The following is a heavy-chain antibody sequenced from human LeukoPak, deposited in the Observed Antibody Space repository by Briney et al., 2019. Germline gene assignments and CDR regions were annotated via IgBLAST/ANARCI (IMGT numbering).Heavy chain of an antibody. CDR1: GGSLSGYY. Sequence: SETLSLTCAVYGGSLSGYYWSWIRQPPGKGLEWIGSIYHSGNTYYNPSLKSRVTISVDTSKNQFSLKLNSVTAADTAVYYCARDPSAGSESWGQGTLVTVSS. CDR3: ARDPSAGSES. J-gene: IGHJ4*02. D-gene: IGHD6-25*01. CDR2: IYHSGNT. V-gene: IGHV4-34*01.